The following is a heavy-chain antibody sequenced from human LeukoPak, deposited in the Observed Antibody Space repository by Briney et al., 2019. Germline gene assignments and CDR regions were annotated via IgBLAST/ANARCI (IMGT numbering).Heavy chain of an antibody. CDR2: ISSSSSSI. V-gene: IGHV3-21*04. D-gene: IGHD5-24*01. Sequence: GGSLRLSCAASGFTFSSYSMNWVRQAPGKGLDWVSSISSSSSSIYYADSVKGRFTISRDNSKNTLYLQMNSLRAEDTAVYYCAKADRDGYNSPFFDYWGQGTLVTVSS. CDR1: GFTFSSYS. CDR3: AKADRDGYNSPFFDY. J-gene: IGHJ4*02.